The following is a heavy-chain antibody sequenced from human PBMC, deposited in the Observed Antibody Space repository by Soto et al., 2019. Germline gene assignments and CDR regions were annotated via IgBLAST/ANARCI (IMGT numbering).Heavy chain of an antibody. CDR2: IYATGNN. Sequence: QLQLQESGPGLVKPSETLSLTCTVSGGSITSSFYWGWIRQPPGKGLEWIGSIYATGNNYYNPSLKGRVTISPDTSKNQFSLNLISVTAADPAVYYCRSSSRYSTDVWGQGATVTVSS. CDR1: GGSITSSFY. J-gene: IGHJ6*02. V-gene: IGHV4-39*01. D-gene: IGHD6-13*01. CDR3: RSSSRYSTDV.